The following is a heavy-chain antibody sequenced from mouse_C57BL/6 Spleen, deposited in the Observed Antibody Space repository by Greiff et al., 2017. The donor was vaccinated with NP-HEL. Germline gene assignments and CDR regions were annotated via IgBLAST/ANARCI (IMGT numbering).Heavy chain of an antibody. V-gene: IGHV2-2*01. CDR2: IWSGGST. D-gene: IGHD3-2*02. CDR1: GFSLTSYG. J-gene: IGHJ2*01. Sequence: VQVVESGPGLVQPSQSLSITCTVSGFSLTSYGVHWVRQSPGKGLEWLGVIWSGGSTDYNAAFISRLSISKDNSKSQVFFKMNSLQADDTAIYYCARLDSSGYYFDYWGQGTTLTVSS. CDR3: ARLDSSGYYFDY.